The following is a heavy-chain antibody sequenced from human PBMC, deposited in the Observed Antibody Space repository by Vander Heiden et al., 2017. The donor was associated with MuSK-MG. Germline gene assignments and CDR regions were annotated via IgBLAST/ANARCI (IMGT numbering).Heavy chain of an antibody. Sequence: EVQLVESGGGLVQPGGSLRLSCIASGFTFRNYYMHWVHQAPGKGLVWVSCISGDGRTTRYADSVKGRFTISRDSDKKTLYLQLNSLTAEDTAIYYCARDRNPTVFDYWGQGTLVTVSS. CDR3: ARDRNPTVFDY. CDR2: ISGDGRTT. V-gene: IGHV3-74*01. D-gene: IGHD1-1*01. CDR1: GFTFRNYY. J-gene: IGHJ4*02.